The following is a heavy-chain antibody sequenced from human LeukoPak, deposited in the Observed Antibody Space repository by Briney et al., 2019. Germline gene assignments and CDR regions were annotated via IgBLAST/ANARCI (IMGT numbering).Heavy chain of an antibody. J-gene: IGHJ6*02. D-gene: IGHD5-24*01. CDR1: GGTFSSYA. CDR2: IIPILGIA. Sequence: ASVKVSCKASGGTFSSYAISWVRQAPGQGLEWMGRIIPILGIANYAQKFQGRVTITADKSTSTAYMELSSLRSEDTAVYYCASPLKMATTYPYYYYGMDVWGQGTTVTVSS. V-gene: IGHV1-69*04. CDR3: ASPLKMATTYPYYYYGMDV.